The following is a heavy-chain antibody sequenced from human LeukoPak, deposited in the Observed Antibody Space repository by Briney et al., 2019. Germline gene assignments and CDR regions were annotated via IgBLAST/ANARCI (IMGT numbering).Heavy chain of an antibody. D-gene: IGHD3-9*01. J-gene: IGHJ6*02. CDR2: INPNSGGT. CDR3: ARYVLLGGPYYYGMDV. CDR1: GYTFTGYY. V-gene: IGHV1-2*02. Sequence: ASVKVSCKASGYTFTGYYMHWVRQAPGQGLEWMGWINPNSGGTNYAQKLQGRVTMTRDTSISTAYMELSRLRSDDPAVYYCARYVLLGGPYYYGMDVWGQGTTVTVSS.